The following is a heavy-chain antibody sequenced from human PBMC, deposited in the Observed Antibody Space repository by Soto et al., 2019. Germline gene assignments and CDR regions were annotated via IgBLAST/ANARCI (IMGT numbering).Heavy chain of an antibody. CDR3: ATGELYCSIPGCYSS. V-gene: IGHV1-24*01. D-gene: IGHD2-2*01. CDR1: GYTLTELS. CDR2: FDPEDGET. J-gene: IGHJ4*02. Sequence: ASVKVSCKVSGYTLTELSMHWVRQAPGKGLEWMGGFDPEDGETIYAQKFQGRVTMTEDTSTDTAYMELSSLRSEDTAVYYCATGELYCSIPGCYSSGGRGSRVTAAS.